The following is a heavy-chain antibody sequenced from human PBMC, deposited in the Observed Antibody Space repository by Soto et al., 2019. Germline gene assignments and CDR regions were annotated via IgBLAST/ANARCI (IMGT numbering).Heavy chain of an antibody. D-gene: IGHD5-18*01. CDR2: ISGSGGST. Sequence: EVQLLESGGGLVQPGGSLRLSCAASGFIFSSYAMSWVRQAPGKGLEWVSAISGSGGSTHYADSVKGRFTISRDNSKNTMYGQMSSLRAEDTAVYYCATPTRGYSDGYNYWGQGTLVTVSS. J-gene: IGHJ4*02. CDR3: ATPTRGYSDGYNY. V-gene: IGHV3-23*01. CDR1: GFIFSSYA.